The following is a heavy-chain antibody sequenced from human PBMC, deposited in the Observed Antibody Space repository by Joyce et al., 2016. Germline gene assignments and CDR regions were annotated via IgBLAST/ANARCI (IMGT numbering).Heavy chain of an antibody. CDR1: GFTFSDYW. Sequence: EVQLVESGGGLVQPGGSLRLSCVASGFTFSDYWLHWVRQVPGKGLMWVSRMSSEGSTTSHADSVKGRFTISRDNAKNTLFLQMNSLRAEDTAVYYCARGGYYVAGADWFHPWGQGTLVTVSS. V-gene: IGHV3-74*01. CDR2: MSSEGSTT. J-gene: IGHJ5*02. CDR3: ARGGYYVAGADWFHP. D-gene: IGHD3-10*02.